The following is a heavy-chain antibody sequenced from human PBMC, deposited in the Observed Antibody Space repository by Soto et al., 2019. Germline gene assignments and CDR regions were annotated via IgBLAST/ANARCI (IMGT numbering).Heavy chain of an antibody. D-gene: IGHD5-12*01. CDR2: IGSSGNTI. V-gene: IGHV3-48*03. CDR1: GFTFSSYE. Sequence: EVQLVESGGGLVQPGGSLRLSCEASGFTFSSYEMIWVRQAPGKGLEWVSYIGSSGNTIYYADSVKGRFTISRDNAKNSLYLQMNSLRPEDTAVYFCAKDRGYGDFDYWGQGTLVTVSS. J-gene: IGHJ4*02. CDR3: AKDRGYGDFDY.